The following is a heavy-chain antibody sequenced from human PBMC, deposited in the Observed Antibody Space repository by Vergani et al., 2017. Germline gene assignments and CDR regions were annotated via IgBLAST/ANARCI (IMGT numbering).Heavy chain of an antibody. V-gene: IGHV3-30-3*01. CDR1: GFTFSSYA. CDR2: ISYDGSNK. D-gene: IGHD3-9*01. J-gene: IGHJ4*02. CDR3: ARDGYDILTGYSLSYFDY. Sequence: QVQLVESGGGVVQPGRSLRLSCAASGFTFSSYAMHWVRQAPGKGLEWVAVISYDGSNKYYADSVKGRFTISRDNSKNTLYLQMNSLRAEDTAVYYCARDGYDILTGYSLSYFDYWGQGTLVTVSS.